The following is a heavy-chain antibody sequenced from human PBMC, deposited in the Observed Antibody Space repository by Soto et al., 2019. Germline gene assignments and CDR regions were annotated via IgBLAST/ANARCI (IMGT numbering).Heavy chain of an antibody. CDR3: ARDPTRGELLYGMDV. Sequence: PSQTLSLTCAISGDSVSSNSGAWNWIRQSPSRGLEWLGRTYSRSKWYYDYAPSVKSRITIYPDTSKNQFSLKLRSVTAADTAVYYCARDPTRGELLYGMDVWGQGTTVTVSS. D-gene: IGHD1-7*01. CDR2: TYSRSKWYY. V-gene: IGHV6-1*01. CDR1: GDSVSSNSGA. J-gene: IGHJ6*02.